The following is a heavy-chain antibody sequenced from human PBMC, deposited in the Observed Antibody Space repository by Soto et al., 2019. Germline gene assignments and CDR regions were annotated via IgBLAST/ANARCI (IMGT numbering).Heavy chain of an antibody. V-gene: IGHV4-61*01. CDR1: GGSVSSGSYY. J-gene: IGHJ4*02. D-gene: IGHD5-18*01. CDR3: ARDSGDSYAYEGYYFDY. Sequence: SETLSLTCTVSGGSVSSGSYYWSWIRQPPGKGLEWIGYIYYSGSTNYNPSLKSRVTISVDTSKNQFSLKLSSVTAADTAVYYCARDSGDSYAYEGYYFDYWGQGTLVTVSS. CDR2: IYYSGST.